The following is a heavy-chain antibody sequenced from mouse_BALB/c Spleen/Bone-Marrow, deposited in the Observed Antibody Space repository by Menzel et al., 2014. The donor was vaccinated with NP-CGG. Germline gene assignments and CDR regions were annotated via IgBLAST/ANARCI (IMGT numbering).Heavy chain of an antibody. CDR2: ILPGSGNT. V-gene: IGHV1-9*01. Sequence: VKVVESGPELMKPGASVKISRKATGYTFSSYWIEWVKRRPGHGLEWIGEILPGSGNTHYNEKFKGKATFTADTSPNTAYMQLSSLTSEDSAVDYCTRQWFAYWGQGTLVTVS. CDR3: TRQWFAY. J-gene: IGHJ3*01. CDR1: GYTFSSYW.